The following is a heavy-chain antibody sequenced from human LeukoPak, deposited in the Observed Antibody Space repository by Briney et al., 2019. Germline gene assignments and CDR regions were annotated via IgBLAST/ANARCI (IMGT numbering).Heavy chain of an antibody. CDR3: ARALNDPYYYYYGMDV. Sequence: GGSLRLSCAASGFTFSNYAITWVRQFPGKGLEWVSSISGSGGSTYYADSAKGRLTISRENSKNTVYLQMNSLRAEDTAVYYCARALNDPYYYYYGMDVWGQGTTVTVSS. J-gene: IGHJ6*02. CDR2: ISGSGGST. D-gene: IGHD1-1*01. V-gene: IGHV3-23*01. CDR1: GFTFSNYA.